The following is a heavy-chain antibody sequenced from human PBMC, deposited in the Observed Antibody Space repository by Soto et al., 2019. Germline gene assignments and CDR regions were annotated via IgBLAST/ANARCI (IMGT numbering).Heavy chain of an antibody. Sequence: SETLSLTCTVSGGSISSYYWSWIRQPPGKGLEWIGYIYYSGSTNYNPSLKSRVTISVDTSKNQFSLKLSSVTAADTAVYYCARVAGRQWLNDFDYLGQGTLVTVSS. CDR3: ARVAGRQWLNDFDY. J-gene: IGHJ4*02. CDR1: GGSISSYY. CDR2: IYYSGST. D-gene: IGHD6-19*01. V-gene: IGHV4-59*01.